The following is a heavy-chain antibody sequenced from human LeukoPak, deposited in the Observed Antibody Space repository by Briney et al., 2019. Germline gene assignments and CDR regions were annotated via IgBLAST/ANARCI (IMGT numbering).Heavy chain of an antibody. Sequence: GGSLRLSCAASGFTFSSYSMNWVRQAPGKGLEWVSSISSSSSSYIYYADSVKGRFTISRDNAKNSLYLQMNSLRAEDTAVYYCARGGSYYESHRTSAKAGGDYWGQGTLVTVSS. CDR2: ISSSSSSYI. D-gene: IGHD1-26*01. CDR1: GFTFSSYS. CDR3: ARGGSYYESHRTSAKAGGDY. V-gene: IGHV3-21*01. J-gene: IGHJ4*02.